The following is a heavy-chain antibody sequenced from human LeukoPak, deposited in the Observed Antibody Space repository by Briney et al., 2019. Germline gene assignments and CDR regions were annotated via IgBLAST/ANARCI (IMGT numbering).Heavy chain of an antibody. Sequence: PGGSLRLSCAGSGFTFSSNSMNWVRQAPGKGLEWVSYISRSSTTIYYADSVKGRFTISRDNAKNSLFLQMNSLRAEDTAVYYCARSPYSSSSFDYWGQGTLVTVSS. CDR3: ARSPYSSSSFDY. CDR1: GFTFSSNS. J-gene: IGHJ4*02. CDR2: ISRSSTTI. D-gene: IGHD6-6*01. V-gene: IGHV3-48*01.